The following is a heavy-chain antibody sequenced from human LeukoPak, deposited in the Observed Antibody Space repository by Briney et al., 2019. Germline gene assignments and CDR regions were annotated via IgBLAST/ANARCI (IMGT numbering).Heavy chain of an antibody. J-gene: IGHJ1*01. CDR2: ISGNDDK. Sequence: SGPTLVQPTQTLTLTCTFSGFSLSTSGVGVGWIRQPPGKALEWLALISGNDDKRYSPSLKSRLTITKDTSKNQVVLRMTNMDPVDSATYYCALVRDYIDYVGYFQHWGQGTLVTVFS. D-gene: IGHD4-11*01. CDR3: ALVRDYIDYVGYFQH. CDR1: GFSLSTSGVG. V-gene: IGHV2-5*01.